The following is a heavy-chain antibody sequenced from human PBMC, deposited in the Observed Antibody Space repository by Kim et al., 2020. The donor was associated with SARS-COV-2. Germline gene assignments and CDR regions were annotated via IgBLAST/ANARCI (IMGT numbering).Heavy chain of an antibody. V-gene: IGHV4-34*01. D-gene: IGHD5-18*01. Sequence: SETLSLTCAVYGGSFSGYYWSWIRQPPGKGLEWIGEINHSGRTNYNPSLKSRVTISVDTSKNQFSLKLSSVTAADTAVYYCARQHRIQLWLRGYYMDVWGKGTTGTVSS. CDR3: ARQHRIQLWLRGYYMDV. CDR2: INHSGRT. CDR1: GGSFSGYY. J-gene: IGHJ6*03.